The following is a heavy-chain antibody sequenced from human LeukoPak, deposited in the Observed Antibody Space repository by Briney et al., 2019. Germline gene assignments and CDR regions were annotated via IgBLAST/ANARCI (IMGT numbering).Heavy chain of an antibody. J-gene: IGHJ3*02. CDR3: ARETTVVTPGRSDVFDI. V-gene: IGHV4-59*11. CDR1: GGPISSHY. Sequence: SETLSLTCTVSGGPISSHYWNWIRQPPGKGLEWIGYIYYSGSTNYNPSLKSRVTISVDTSKNQFSLKLSSVTAADTAVYYCARETTVVTPGRSDVFDIWGQGTMVTVSS. D-gene: IGHD4-23*01. CDR2: IYYSGST.